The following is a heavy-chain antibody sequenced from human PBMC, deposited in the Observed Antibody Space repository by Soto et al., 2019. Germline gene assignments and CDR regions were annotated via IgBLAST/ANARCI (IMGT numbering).Heavy chain of an antibody. CDR1: GVTFTSYT. D-gene: IGHD2-21*02. V-gene: IGHV1-69*12. J-gene: IGHJ4*02. CDR2: ITPIFNSA. Sequence: QVHLVQSGAEVKKPGSSVKVSCKISGVTFTSYTIGWVRQAPGQGLEWMGGITPIFNSANYARKFQGRISISADDSTNTAHMELRSLSSEDSAMYYCARIIGTYCGGDCSPWYDYWGQGTLVTVSS. CDR3: ARIIGTYCGGDCSPWYDY.